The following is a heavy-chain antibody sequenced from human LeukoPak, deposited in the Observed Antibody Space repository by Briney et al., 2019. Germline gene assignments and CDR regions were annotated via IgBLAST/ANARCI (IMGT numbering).Heavy chain of an antibody. Sequence: GASVKVSCKASGYSFTNFDINWVRQATGQGLEWMGWMNPNTGDSGYAQKFQGRVTIARDTSISTAYMELSSLRSEDTAVYFCARTTSLTASGYDYWGQGTLVTVSS. V-gene: IGHV1-8*01. D-gene: IGHD4-17*01. CDR1: GYSFTNFD. J-gene: IGHJ4*02. CDR2: MNPNTGDS. CDR3: ARTTSLTASGYDY.